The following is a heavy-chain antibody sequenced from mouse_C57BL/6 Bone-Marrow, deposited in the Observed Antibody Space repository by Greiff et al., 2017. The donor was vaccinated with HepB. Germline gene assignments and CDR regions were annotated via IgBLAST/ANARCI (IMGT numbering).Heavy chain of an antibody. Sequence: EVKLVESGGDLVKPGGSLKLSCAASGFTFSSYGMSWVRQTPDKRLEWVATISSGGGYTYYPDSVKGRCTISRDNAKNTLYLQMSSLKSEDTAMYYCARREPYYYGSSFTWYFDVWGTGTTVTVSS. CDR2: ISSGGGYT. V-gene: IGHV5-6*02. J-gene: IGHJ1*03. CDR1: GFTFSSYG. D-gene: IGHD1-1*01. CDR3: ARREPYYYGSSFTWYFDV.